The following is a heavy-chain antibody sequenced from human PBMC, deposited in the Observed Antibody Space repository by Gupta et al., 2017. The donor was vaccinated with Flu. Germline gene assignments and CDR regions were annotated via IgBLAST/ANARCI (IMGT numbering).Heavy chain of an antibody. J-gene: IGHJ4*02. D-gene: IGHD5-18*01. Sequence: QVQLVESGRGVVQPGRSLSLSCKGPGLLFSSYAMYGVRQAPGKGLEWVAVIWYDGRNKFYAASVRGRFTVSRDNLKDTLYLQMNSLRVEDTAVYYCARDGDTARVTELGYWGQGTLGTVSS. CDR2: IWYDGRNK. CDR1: GLLFSSYA. V-gene: IGHV3-33*01. CDR3: ARDGDTARVTELGY.